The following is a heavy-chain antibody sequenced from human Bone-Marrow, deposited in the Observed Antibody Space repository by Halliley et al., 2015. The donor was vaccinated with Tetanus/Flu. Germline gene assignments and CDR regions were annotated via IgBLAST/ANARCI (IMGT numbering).Heavy chain of an antibody. V-gene: IGHV5-51*01. CDR3: ATFEFSSSDFDY. D-gene: IGHD2-15*01. Sequence: WVGFAFPADSDFKNRPSFQGRVPISADKSISTAYLQWNSLRASDTAIYYCATFEFSSSDFDYWGQGTPVTVSS. CDR2: AFPADSDF. J-gene: IGHJ4*02.